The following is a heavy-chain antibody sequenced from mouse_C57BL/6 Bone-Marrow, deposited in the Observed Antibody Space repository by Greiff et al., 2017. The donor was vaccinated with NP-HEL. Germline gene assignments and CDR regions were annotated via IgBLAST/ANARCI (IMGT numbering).Heavy chain of an antibody. Sequence: VKLMESGPGILQSSQTLSLTCSFSGFSLSTSGMGVSWLRQPSGKGLEWLAHIYWDDDKRYNPSLKSRPTISKDTSRNQVFLKITSVDTADTATYYCASPNYYGSSYAMDYWGQGTSVTVSS. CDR2: IYWDDDK. CDR1: GFSLSTSGMG. V-gene: IGHV8-12*01. CDR3: ASPNYYGSSYAMDY. J-gene: IGHJ4*01. D-gene: IGHD1-1*01.